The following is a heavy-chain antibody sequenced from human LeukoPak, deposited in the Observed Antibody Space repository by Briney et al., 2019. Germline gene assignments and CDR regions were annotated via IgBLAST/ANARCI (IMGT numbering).Heavy chain of an antibody. J-gene: IGHJ6*03. CDR1: GDSIGSYY. V-gene: IGHV4-4*07. Sequence: PSETLSLTCTVSGDSIGSYYWSWIRQSAGKGLEWVGRIYTSGTTDYNPSLKSRVTMSVDTSTNQFSLRVHSVTAADTAVYYCARELPYYMDVWGKGTTVTVSS. CDR2: IYTSGTT. CDR3: ARELPYYMDV.